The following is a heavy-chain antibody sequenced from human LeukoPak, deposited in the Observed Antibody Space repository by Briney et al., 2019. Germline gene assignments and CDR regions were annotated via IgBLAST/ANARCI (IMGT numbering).Heavy chain of an antibody. CDR3: ARAGYYYDSSGYPNGMDV. CDR2: IIPILATA. Sequence: SVKVSCKASGGTFSSYAISWVRQAPGQGLEWMRGIIPILATANYAQKFQGRVTITADESTSIAYMELSSLRSEDTAVYYCARAGYYYDSSGYPNGMDVWGQGTTVTVSS. CDR1: GGTFSSYA. V-gene: IGHV1-69*01. D-gene: IGHD3-22*01. J-gene: IGHJ6*02.